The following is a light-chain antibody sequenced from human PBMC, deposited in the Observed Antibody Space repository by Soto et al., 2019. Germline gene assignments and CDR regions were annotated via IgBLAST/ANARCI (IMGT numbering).Light chain of an antibody. CDR3: CSYAGSSPSYV. CDR1: SSDVGNYKF. J-gene: IGLJ1*01. CDR2: EVS. Sequence: QSVLTQPASVSGSPGQSITISCTGTSSDVGNYKFVSWYQQHPDKAPKVMIYEVSQRPSGVSDRFSGSKSGNTASLTISGLQAEDEADYYCCSYAGSSPSYVFGTGTKLTVL. V-gene: IGLV2-23*02.